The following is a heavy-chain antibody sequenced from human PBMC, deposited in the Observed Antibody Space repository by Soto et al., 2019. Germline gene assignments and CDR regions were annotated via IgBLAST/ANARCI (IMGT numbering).Heavy chain of an antibody. J-gene: IGHJ6*02. Sequence: PGGSLRLSCAASGFTFSSYAMSWVRQAPGKGLEWVSAISGSGGSTYYADSAKGRFTISRDNSKNTLYLQMNSLRAEDTAVYYCAKEDPQLLWFGELLSYYYYYGMDVWGQGTTVTVSS. CDR2: ISGSGGST. CDR3: AKEDPQLLWFGELLSYYYYYGMDV. V-gene: IGHV3-23*01. D-gene: IGHD3-10*01. CDR1: GFTFSSYA.